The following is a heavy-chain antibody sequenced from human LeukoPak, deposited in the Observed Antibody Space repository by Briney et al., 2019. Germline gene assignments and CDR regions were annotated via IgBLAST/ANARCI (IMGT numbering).Heavy chain of an antibody. CDR2: INPSGGGT. J-gene: IGHJ4*02. CDR1: GGTFRSYA. CDR3: ATEPHSSGLFDY. V-gene: IGHV1-46*01. Sequence: ASVKVSCKASGGTFRSYAISWVRQAPGQGLEWVGIINPSGGGTSYAQKFQDRITMTRDTSTSTVYMELSSLRSEDTAVYYCATEPHSSGLFDYWGQGTLVTVSS. D-gene: IGHD6-25*01.